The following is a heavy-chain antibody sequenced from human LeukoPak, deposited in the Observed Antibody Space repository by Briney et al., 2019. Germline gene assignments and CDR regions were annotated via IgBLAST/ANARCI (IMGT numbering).Heavy chain of an antibody. D-gene: IGHD3-10*01. Sequence: PGGSLRLSCAASGFTVSSYYMSWVRQAPGTGLEWVSVIYSGGTTHYADSVRGRFTISRDNSKNTLYLQMNSLRAEDTAVYYCARDFYGSGSHRYFDLWGRGTLVTVSS. V-gene: IGHV3-53*01. CDR1: GFTVSSYY. CDR3: ARDFYGSGSHRYFDL. J-gene: IGHJ2*01. CDR2: IYSGGTT.